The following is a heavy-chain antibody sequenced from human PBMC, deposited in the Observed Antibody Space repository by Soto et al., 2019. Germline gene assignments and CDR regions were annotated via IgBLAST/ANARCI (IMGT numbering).Heavy chain of an antibody. J-gene: IGHJ3*02. CDR2: ISYDGSNK. Sequence: QVQLVEAGGGVVQPGRSLRLSCAASGFTFSSYAMHWVRQAPGKGLEWVAVISYDGSNKYYADSVKGRFTISRDNSKNTLYLQMNSLRAEDTAVYYCARDSSREGATVQGAFDIWGQGTMVTVSS. V-gene: IGHV3-30-3*01. CDR1: GFTFSSYA. CDR3: ARDSSREGATVQGAFDI. D-gene: IGHD1-26*01.